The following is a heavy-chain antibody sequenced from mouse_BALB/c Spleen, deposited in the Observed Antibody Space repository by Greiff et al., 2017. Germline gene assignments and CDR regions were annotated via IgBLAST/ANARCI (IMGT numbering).Heavy chain of an antibody. CDR3: ARGNYGYDPDY. CDR2: IYPGDGDT. V-gene: IGHV1-87*01. Sequence: VKLQESGAELARPGASVKLSCKASGYTFTSYWMQWVKQRPGQGLEWIGAIYPGDGDTRYTQKFKGKATLTADKSSSTAYMQLSSLASEDSAVYYCARGNYGYDPDYWGQGTTLTVSS. D-gene: IGHD2-2*01. J-gene: IGHJ2*01. CDR1: GYTFTSYW.